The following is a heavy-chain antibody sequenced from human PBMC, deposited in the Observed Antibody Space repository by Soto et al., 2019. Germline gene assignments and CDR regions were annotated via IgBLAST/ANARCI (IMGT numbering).Heavy chain of an antibody. V-gene: IGHV4-59*01. J-gene: IGHJ3*02. CDR1: GGSISSYY. Sequence: SETLSLTCTVSGGSISSYYWSWIRQPPGKGLEWIGYIYYRGSTNYNPSLKSRVTISVDTSKNQFSLKLSSVTAADTAVYYCARDNGGHAFDIWGQGTMVTVSS. CDR2: IYYRGST. CDR3: ARDNGGHAFDI. D-gene: IGHD2-8*01.